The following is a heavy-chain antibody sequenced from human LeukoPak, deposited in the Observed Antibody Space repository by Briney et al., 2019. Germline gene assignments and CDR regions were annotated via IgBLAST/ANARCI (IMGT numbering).Heavy chain of an antibody. D-gene: IGHD2-15*01. CDR2: ISSSGSTV. CDR3: ATGYCSGGSCPGQFDY. CDR1: GFTFSSYE. V-gene: IGHV3-48*03. Sequence: GGSLRLSCAASGFTFSSYEMNWVRQAPGKGLEWVSYISSSGSTVYYADSVKGRFTISRDNAKNSLYLQMNSLRAEDTAVYYCATGYCSGGSCPGQFDYWGQGTLVTVSS. J-gene: IGHJ4*02.